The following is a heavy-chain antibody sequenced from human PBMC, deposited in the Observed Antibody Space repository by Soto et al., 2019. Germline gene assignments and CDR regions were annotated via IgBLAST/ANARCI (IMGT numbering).Heavy chain of an antibody. D-gene: IGHD6-13*01. CDR3: AKESSIARAFDI. Sequence: QVQLVESGGGVVQPGRSLRLSCAASGFTFSSYGMHWVRQAPGKGLEWVAVISYDGSNKYYADSVKGRFTISRDNSKNTLYLQMNSLRAEDMAVYYCAKESSIARAFDIWGQGTMVTVSS. CDR2: ISYDGSNK. CDR1: GFTFSSYG. J-gene: IGHJ3*02. V-gene: IGHV3-30*18.